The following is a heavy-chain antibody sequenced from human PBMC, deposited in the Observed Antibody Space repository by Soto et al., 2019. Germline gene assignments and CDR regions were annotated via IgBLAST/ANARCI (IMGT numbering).Heavy chain of an antibody. Sequence: SETLSLTCTVSGGSISSSSYYWGWIRQPPGKGLEWIGSIYYSGSTYYNPSLKSRFTISVDPSKKQFSLKLSSETAADTAVYYCAREGGIAAADHFDYWGQGTLVTVSS. CDR1: GGSISSSSYY. CDR2: IYYSGST. D-gene: IGHD6-13*01. J-gene: IGHJ4*02. CDR3: AREGGIAAADHFDY. V-gene: IGHV4-39*07.